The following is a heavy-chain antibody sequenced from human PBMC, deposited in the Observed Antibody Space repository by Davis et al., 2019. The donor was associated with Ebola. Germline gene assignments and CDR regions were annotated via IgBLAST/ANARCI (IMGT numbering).Heavy chain of an antibody. Sequence: ASVKVSCKASGYTFTSYGISWVRQAPGQGLEWMGWISAYNGNTNYAQKLQGRVTMTTDTSTSTAYMELRSLRSDDTAVYYCTTEGNYDFWSGYHMDVWGQGTTVTVSS. V-gene: IGHV1-18*01. CDR2: ISAYNGNT. J-gene: IGHJ6*02. CDR1: GYTFTSYG. D-gene: IGHD3-3*01. CDR3: TTEGNYDFWSGYHMDV.